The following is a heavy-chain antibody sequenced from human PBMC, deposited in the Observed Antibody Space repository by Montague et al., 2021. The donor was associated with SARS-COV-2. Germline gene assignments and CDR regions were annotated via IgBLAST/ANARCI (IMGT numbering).Heavy chain of an antibody. J-gene: IGHJ4*02. Sequence: SETLSLTCTVSGXSISSGGYFWGWIRQPPGKGLEWIASIHIGGTSYLNPSLKSRVTISIDSSKNQFSLNVTSVTAADTAVYFCARSRDWYLGNWGQGTLVTVSS. CDR2: IHIGGTS. V-gene: IGHV4-39*07. CDR3: ARSRDWYLGN. CDR1: GXSISSGGYF. D-gene: IGHD3-9*01.